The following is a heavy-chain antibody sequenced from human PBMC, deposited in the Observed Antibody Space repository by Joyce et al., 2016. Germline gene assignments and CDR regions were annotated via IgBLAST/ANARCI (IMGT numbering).Heavy chain of an antibody. J-gene: IGHJ5*02. Sequence: SGASVKVSCNASGFTFTDYAIYWVRQAPGQTLEWMGWIKAGDGDIKYSQKCQGRATFARDTSATTVYMELTSLRFEDTAVYYCAGASHGWYFDPWGQGTLVTVSS. CDR3: AGASHGWYFDP. V-gene: IGHV1-3*01. CDR1: GFTFTDYA. CDR2: IKAGDGDI. D-gene: IGHD6-19*01.